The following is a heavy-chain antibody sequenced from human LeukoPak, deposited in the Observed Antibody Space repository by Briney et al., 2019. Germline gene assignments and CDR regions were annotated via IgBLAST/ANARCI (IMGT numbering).Heavy chain of an antibody. CDR1: GFTFSSYS. CDR2: ISSSSSYI. D-gene: IGHD3-22*01. Sequence: GGSLRLSCAASGFTFSSYSMNWVRQAPGKGLGWVSSISSSSSYIYYADPVKGRFTISRDNAKNSLYLQMNSLRAEGTAVYYCARLLTVVMGGDYFDYWGQGTLVTVSS. CDR3: ARLLTVVMGGDYFDY. V-gene: IGHV3-21*01. J-gene: IGHJ4*02.